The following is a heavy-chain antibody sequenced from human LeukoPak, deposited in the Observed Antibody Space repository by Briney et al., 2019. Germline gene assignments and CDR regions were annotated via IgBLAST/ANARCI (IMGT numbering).Heavy chain of an antibody. V-gene: IGHV4-34*01. J-gene: IGHJ4*02. CDR1: GGSFSGYY. CDR2: INHSGST. CDR3: ARPYSSGWYYY. Sequence: SETLSLTCAVYGGSFSGYYWSWIRQPPGKGLEWIGEINHSGSTNYNPSLKSRVTISVDTSKNQFSLKLSSVTAADTAVYYCARPYSSGWYYYWGQGTLVTVSS. D-gene: IGHD6-19*01.